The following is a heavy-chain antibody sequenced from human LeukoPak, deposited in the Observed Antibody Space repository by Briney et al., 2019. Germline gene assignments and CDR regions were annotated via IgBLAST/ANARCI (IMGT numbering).Heavy chain of an antibody. D-gene: IGHD1-26*01. Sequence: PGGSLRLSCEASGFTFEDYGMTWVRQRPGKGLEYVCEINWNGDNPVYENSLSGRFTISRDNAKNSVYLQMSSLRVDDTAFYYCARRSVAGATTGYYYDSWGQGTLVTVSS. J-gene: IGHJ4*02. CDR1: GFTFEDYG. CDR2: INWNGDNP. V-gene: IGHV3-20*04. CDR3: ARRSVAGATTGYYYDS.